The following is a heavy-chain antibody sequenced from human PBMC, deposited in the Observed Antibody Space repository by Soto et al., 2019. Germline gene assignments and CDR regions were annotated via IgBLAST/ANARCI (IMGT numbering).Heavy chain of an antibody. Sequence: GGSLRLSCAASGFTFTTYWMHWVRQTPGKGLVWVSRINSDGSSTNYADSVKGRFAISRDNAKNTLYLQMNSLRAEDTAVYYCARDWSGTYSFPDYWGQGTLVTVSS. CDR1: GFTFTTYW. D-gene: IGHD1-26*01. CDR3: ARDWSGTYSFPDY. J-gene: IGHJ4*02. CDR2: INSDGSST. V-gene: IGHV3-74*01.